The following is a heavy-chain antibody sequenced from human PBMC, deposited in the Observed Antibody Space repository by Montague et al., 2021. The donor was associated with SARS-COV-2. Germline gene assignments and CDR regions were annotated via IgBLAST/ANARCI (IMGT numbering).Heavy chain of an antibody. CDR3: ARHRWSLTYFDY. CDR2: LFYSYFT. D-gene: IGHD1-20*01. Sequence: SETLSLTCTVSACSISSSSYHLGWSSQPPCKGPEWLGCLFYSYFTSSNPSPKSRVTISVDTSMNQFSLKLSSVTASDTAVYYCARHRWSLTYFDYWGQGTLVTVSS. CDR1: ACSISSSSYH. J-gene: IGHJ4*02. V-gene: IGHV4-39*01.